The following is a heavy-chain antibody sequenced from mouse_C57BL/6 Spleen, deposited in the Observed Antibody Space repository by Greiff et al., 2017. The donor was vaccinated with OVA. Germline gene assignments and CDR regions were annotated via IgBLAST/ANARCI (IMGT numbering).Heavy chain of an antibody. D-gene: IGHD1-1*01. V-gene: IGHV1-76*01. Sequence: VQLQESGAELVRPGASVKLSCKASGYTFTDYYINWVKQRPGQGLEWIARIYPGSGNTYYNEKFKGKATLTAEKSSSTAYMQLSSLTSEDSAVYFCARSPYYYGSSPFDYWGQGTTLTVSS. J-gene: IGHJ2*01. CDR1: GYTFTDYY. CDR3: ARSPYYYGSSPFDY. CDR2: IYPGSGNT.